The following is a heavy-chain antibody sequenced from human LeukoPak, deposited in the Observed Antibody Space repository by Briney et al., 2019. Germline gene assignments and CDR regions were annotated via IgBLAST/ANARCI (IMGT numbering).Heavy chain of an antibody. V-gene: IGHV4-61*01. D-gene: IGHD3-16*01. CDR3: ARHYGP. J-gene: IGHJ4*02. Sequence: SETLSLTCIVSGGSVSSGSYYWSWIRQPPGKRLEWIGYMYNSGNTNYNPSLKSRVTISVDTSKNQFSLKLSSVTAADTAVYYCARHYGPWGQGTLVTVSS. CDR1: GGSVSSGSYY. CDR2: MYNSGNT.